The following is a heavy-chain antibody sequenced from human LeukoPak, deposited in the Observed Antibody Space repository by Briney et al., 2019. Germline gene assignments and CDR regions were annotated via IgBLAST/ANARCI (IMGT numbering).Heavy chain of an antibody. CDR1: GGSISSSSYY. CDR2: IYYSGST. D-gene: IGHD6-19*01. V-gene: IGHV4-39*01. CDR3: ARLSIAVAGTNFDY. Sequence: PSETLSLTCTVSGGSISSSSYYWGWIRQPPGKGLEWIGSIYYSGSTYYNPSLKSRVTISVDTSKNQFSLKLSSVTAADTAVYYCARLSIAVAGTNFDYWGQGTLVTVSS. J-gene: IGHJ4*02.